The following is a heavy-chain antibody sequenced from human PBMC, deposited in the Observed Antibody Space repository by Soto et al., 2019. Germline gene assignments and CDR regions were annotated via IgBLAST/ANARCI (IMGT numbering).Heavy chain of an antibody. CDR3: ARGGGNFDQ. J-gene: IGHJ4*02. V-gene: IGHV3-7*04. CDR1: GFTLSKSW. CDR2: VKQDGSDK. D-gene: IGHD3-16*01. Sequence: EVQVVESGGGLVQPGGSLRLTCATSGFTLSKSWMSWVRQAPGKGLEWVASVKQDGSDKYYVDSVKGRFTISRDNAKNFLYCQMNSLRAEDTAVYYCARGGGNFDQWGQGTLVTVSS.